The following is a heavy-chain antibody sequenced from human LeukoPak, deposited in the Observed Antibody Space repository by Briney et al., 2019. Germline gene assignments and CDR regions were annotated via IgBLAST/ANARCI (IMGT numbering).Heavy chain of an antibody. CDR3: AREAYEDDFWSGYPITFIDY. V-gene: IGHV4-39*07. CDR2: IYTSGST. Sequence: SETLSLTCTVSGGSISTNIYYWGWIRQPPGKGLEWIGRIYTSGSTNYNPSLKSRVTISVDTSKNQFSLKLSSVTAADTAVYYCAREAYEDDFWSGYPITFIDYWGQGTLVTVSS. D-gene: IGHD3-3*01. CDR1: GGSISTNIYY. J-gene: IGHJ4*02.